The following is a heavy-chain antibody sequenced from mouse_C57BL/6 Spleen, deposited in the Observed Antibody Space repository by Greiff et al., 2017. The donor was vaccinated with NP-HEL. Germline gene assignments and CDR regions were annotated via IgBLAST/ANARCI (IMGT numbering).Heavy chain of an antibody. J-gene: IGHJ1*03. Sequence: VQLQQPGTELVKPGASVKLSCKASGYTFTSYWMHWVKQRPGQGLEWIGNINPSNGGTNYNEKFKSKATLTVDKSSSTAYMQLSSLTSEDSAVYYCARGSGSSYGYFDVWGTGTTVTVSS. D-gene: IGHD1-1*01. CDR2: INPSNGGT. V-gene: IGHV1-53*01. CDR1: GYTFTSYW. CDR3: ARGSGSSYGYFDV.